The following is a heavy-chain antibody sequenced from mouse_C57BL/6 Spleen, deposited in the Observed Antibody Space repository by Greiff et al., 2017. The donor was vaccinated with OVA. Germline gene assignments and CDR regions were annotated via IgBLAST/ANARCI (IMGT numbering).Heavy chain of an antibody. Sequence: QVQLQQSGAELVRPGASVTLSCKASGYTFTDYEMHGVKQTPVHGLEWIGAIDPETGGTAYNQKFKGKAILTVDTSSSTAYMELRSLTSEDSAVYYCTRRSYYKAMDYWGQGTSVTVSS. CDR3: TRRSYYKAMDY. V-gene: IGHV1-15*01. D-gene: IGHD2-12*01. J-gene: IGHJ4*01. CDR2: IDPETGGT. CDR1: GYTFTDYE.